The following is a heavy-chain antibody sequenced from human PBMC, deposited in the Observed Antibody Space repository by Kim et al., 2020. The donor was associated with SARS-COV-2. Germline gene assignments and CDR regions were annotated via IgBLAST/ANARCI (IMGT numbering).Heavy chain of an antibody. V-gene: IGHV4-34*01. Sequence: SETLSLTCAVYGGSFSGYYWSWIRQPPGKGLEWIGEINHSGSTNYNPSLKSRVTISVDTSKNQFSLKLSSVTAADTAVYYCARGRSSGIYPNWFDPWGQG. D-gene: IGHD3-10*01. CDR3: ARGRSSGIYPNWFDP. CDR2: INHSGST. CDR1: GGSFSGYY. J-gene: IGHJ5*02.